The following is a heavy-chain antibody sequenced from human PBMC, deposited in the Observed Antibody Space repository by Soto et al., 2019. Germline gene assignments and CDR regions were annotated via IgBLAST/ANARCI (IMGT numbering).Heavy chain of an antibody. CDR3: AKDESEQLVPDYFDY. Sequence: PGGSLRLSCAASGFTFSTYAMSWVRQAPGRGLEWVSAISGSGGGTYYADSVKGRFTISRDNSKNTLYLQMNSLRAEDTAVYYCAKDESEQLVPDYFDYWGHGTLVTVSS. D-gene: IGHD6-13*01. V-gene: IGHV3-23*01. CDR2: ISGSGGGT. J-gene: IGHJ4*03. CDR1: GFTFSTYA.